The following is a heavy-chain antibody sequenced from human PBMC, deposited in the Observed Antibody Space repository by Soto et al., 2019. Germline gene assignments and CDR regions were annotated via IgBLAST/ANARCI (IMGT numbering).Heavy chain of an antibody. CDR3: VRDRGTQMHLFVWDN. V-gene: IGHV1-69*13. CDR1: GGTFSNYA. D-gene: IGHD3-10*01. CDR2: IIPIFQTT. J-gene: IGHJ4*02. Sequence: SVKVSCKASGGTFSNYAFIWVRQAPGQGLEWMGGIIPIFQTTTYPQMFQDRVTITADGSTSTTYLELSSLRSKDTAVYYCVRDRGTQMHLFVWDNWGQGTLVTV.